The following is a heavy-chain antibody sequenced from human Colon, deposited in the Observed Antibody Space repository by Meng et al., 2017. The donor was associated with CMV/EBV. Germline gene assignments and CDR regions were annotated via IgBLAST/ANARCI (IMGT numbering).Heavy chain of an antibody. CDR1: GFPFNSHG. D-gene: IGHD2-2*01. Sequence: GGSLRLSCEGSGFPFNSHGMNWVRQAPGKGLEWISYISSSGKDEYYADSVKGRFTISRDNAKNSVSLQMNALKVEDTAVYYCMRDLLPIRLIPAAQDYWGQGTLVTVSS. J-gene: IGHJ4*02. CDR3: MRDLLPIRLIPAAQDY. CDR2: ISSSGKDE. V-gene: IGHV3-48*03.